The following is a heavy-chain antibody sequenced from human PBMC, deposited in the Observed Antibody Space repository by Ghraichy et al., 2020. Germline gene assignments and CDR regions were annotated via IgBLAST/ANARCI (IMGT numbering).Heavy chain of an antibody. CDR2: TYYRSKWYH. J-gene: IGHJ6*03. D-gene: IGHD2-15*01. CDR1: GDSVSTNSAA. CDR3: ARDRNPGGGFYYMDV. Sequence: SQTLSLTCAVSGDSVSTNSAAWSWIRQSPSRGLEWLGKTYYRSKWYHDYAVSLKSRITINADIPKNQFSLQLNSVTPEDTAVYYCARDRNPGGGFYYMDVWGKGTSVSVPS. V-gene: IGHV6-1*01.